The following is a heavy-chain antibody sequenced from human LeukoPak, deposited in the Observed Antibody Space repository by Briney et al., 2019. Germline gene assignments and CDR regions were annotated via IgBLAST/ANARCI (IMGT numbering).Heavy chain of an antibody. V-gene: IGHV4-34*01. CDR3: ARGPSNQGSSSWYYFDY. Sequence: SETLSLTCAVYGGSFSGYYWSWIRQPPGKGLEWIGEINHSGSTNYNPSLKSRVTISVDTSKNQFSLKLSSVTAADTAVYYCARGPSNQGSSSWYYFDYWGQGTLVTVSS. CDR2: INHSGST. J-gene: IGHJ4*02. D-gene: IGHD6-13*01. CDR1: GGSFSGYY.